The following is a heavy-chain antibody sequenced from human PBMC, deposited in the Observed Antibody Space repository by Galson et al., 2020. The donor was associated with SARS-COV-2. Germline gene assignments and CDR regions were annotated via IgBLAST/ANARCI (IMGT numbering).Heavy chain of an antibody. J-gene: IGHJ4*02. CDR1: GYYFTKGYY. D-gene: IGHD3-3*01. CDR2: VHYSGIA. Sequence: SETLSLTCTVSGYYFTKGYYSGWIRQPPGKGLEWLGGVHYSGIAFYNPSLEGRVTVSIDTSQNHFSLRLNSVTAADTAVYFCARVPHTAISGVVNFHYIDFWGQGTLVTVSS. V-gene: IGHV4-38-2*02. CDR3: ARVPHTAISGVVNFHYIDF.